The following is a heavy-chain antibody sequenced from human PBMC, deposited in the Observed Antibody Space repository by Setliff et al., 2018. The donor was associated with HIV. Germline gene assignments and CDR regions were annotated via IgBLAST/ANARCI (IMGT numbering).Heavy chain of an antibody. CDR1: GGSISSGGYF. J-gene: IGHJ4*02. V-gene: IGHV4-61*10. Sequence: SETLSLTCTVSGGSISSGGYFWSWIRQSAGKGLEWFGHIYRTGSANYNPSLKRRVTIFLDTSKNQFSLNLTSATVADTAVYYCARMESTRPPRGLDYWGQGALVTVSS. CDR3: ARMESTRPPRGLDY. CDR2: IYRTGSA. D-gene: IGHD6-6*01.